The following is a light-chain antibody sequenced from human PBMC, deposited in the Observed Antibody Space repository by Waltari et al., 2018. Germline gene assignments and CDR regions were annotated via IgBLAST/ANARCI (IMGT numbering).Light chain of an antibody. V-gene: IGLV1-47*01. J-gene: IGLJ2*01. Sequence: QSALTQPPSASGAPGQRVPISCSGSTSNIGGNYVYWYQQLPGAAPKLLIYRNDRRPSGVPDRFSGSKSGTSASLTISGLRSEDDADYFCAAWDDSLSGPVFGGGTKLAVL. CDR2: RND. CDR3: AAWDDSLSGPV. CDR1: TSNIGGNY.